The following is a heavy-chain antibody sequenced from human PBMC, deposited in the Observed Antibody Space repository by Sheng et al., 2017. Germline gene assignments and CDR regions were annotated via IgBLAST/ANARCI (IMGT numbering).Heavy chain of an antibody. D-gene: IGHD2-8*02. CDR3: ARGKGFLVLVAIEYYFVL. J-gene: IGHJ4*02. Sequence: QVQLVQSGAEVKKPGASVKVSCTVSGHSLSELSIHWVRQAPGKGLEWMGGFDPEDGETIYAQRLQGRLTITADASTNTAYMELSSLTFEDTAIYYCARGKGFLVLVAIEYYFVLLGPREPVVTVSS. CDR2: FDPEDGET. V-gene: IGHV1-24*01. CDR1: GHSLSELS.